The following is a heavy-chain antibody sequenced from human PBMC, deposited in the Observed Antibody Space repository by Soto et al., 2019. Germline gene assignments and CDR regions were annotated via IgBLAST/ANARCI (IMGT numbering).Heavy chain of an antibody. CDR2: MFYSGTT. CDR3: VGDHVVTAHYYGMDV. Sequence: QVQLQESGPGLVKPSQTLSLICTVSGGSISNDGYYWSWIRQHPGKGLEWIGYMFYSGTTYYNPYLKSRITMSVDTSKNQFSLKLHSLTAADTAVYYCVGDHVVTAHYYGMDVWGQGTTVTISS. CDR1: GGSISNDGYY. J-gene: IGHJ6*02. V-gene: IGHV4-31*03. D-gene: IGHD2-15*01.